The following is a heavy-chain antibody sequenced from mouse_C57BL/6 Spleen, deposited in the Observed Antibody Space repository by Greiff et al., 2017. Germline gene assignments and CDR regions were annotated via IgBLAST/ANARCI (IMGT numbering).Heavy chain of an antibody. CDR1: GFSFNTYA. CDR3: VRHEDYYGSSYWYFDV. CDR2: IRSKSNNYAT. D-gene: IGHD1-1*01. V-gene: IGHV10-1*01. Sequence: GGGLVQPKGSLKLSCAASGFSFNTYAMNWVRQAPGKGLEWVARIRSKSNNYATYYADSVKDRFTISRDDSESMLYLQMNNLKTEDTAMYYCVRHEDYYGSSYWYFDVWGTGTTVTVSA. J-gene: IGHJ1*03.